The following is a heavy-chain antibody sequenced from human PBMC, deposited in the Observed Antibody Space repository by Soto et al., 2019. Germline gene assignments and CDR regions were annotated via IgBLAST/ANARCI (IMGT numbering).Heavy chain of an antibody. D-gene: IGHD4-17*01. CDR2: ISWNSGSI. J-gene: IGHJ4*02. CDR1: GFTFDDYA. CDR3: AKDYSDRDYGPPSFDY. Sequence: GGSLRLSCAASGFTFDDYAMHLVRPAPGKGLEWVSGISWNSGSIGYADSVKGRFTISRDNAKNSLYLQMNSLRAEDTALYYCAKDYSDRDYGPPSFDYWGQGTLVTVSS. V-gene: IGHV3-9*01.